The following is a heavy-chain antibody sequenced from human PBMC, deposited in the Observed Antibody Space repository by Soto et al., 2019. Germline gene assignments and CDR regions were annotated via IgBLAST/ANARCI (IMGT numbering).Heavy chain of an antibody. CDR3: VRLDSYGMDV. V-gene: IGHV5-10-1*04. CDR1: GYSFTSYW. Sequence: GESLKISCKGSGYSFTSYWISWVRQMPGKGLEWMGRIYPSDSYTRYSPSFQGQVTISADRSISTAYLQWSSLKASDTAMYYCVRLDSYGMDVWGQGTTVTVSS. CDR2: IYPSDSYT. J-gene: IGHJ6*02.